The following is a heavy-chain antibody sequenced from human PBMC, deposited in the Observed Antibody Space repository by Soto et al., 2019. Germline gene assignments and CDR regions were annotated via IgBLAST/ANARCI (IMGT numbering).Heavy chain of an antibody. CDR3: ARGRSSTSPYPIGY. J-gene: IGHJ4*02. CDR2: IYYSGST. V-gene: IGHV4-31*03. CDR1: GGSISSGGYY. D-gene: IGHD2-2*01. Sequence: QVQLQESGPGLVKPSQTLSLTCTVSGGSISSGGYYWSWIRQHPGKGLEWIGYIYYSGSTYYNPSPKRRFTISVDTSKNQFSLKLSSVTAADTAVYYCARGRSSTSPYPIGYWGQGTLVTVSS.